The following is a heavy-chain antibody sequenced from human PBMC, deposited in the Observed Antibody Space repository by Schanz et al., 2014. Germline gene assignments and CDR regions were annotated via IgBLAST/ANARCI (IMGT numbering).Heavy chain of an antibody. Sequence: QVQLVQSGAEVKKPGASVKVSCKASGYTFVSYSMHWVRQAPGQGLEWMGIINPSGGGTSYALRFQGRVTMTRDTSTSTVYMELSSLRSEDTAVYYCAGAFDSSGYYFDYWGQGTLVTVSS. CDR1: GYTFVSYS. J-gene: IGHJ4*02. CDR2: INPSGGGT. CDR3: AGAFDSSGYYFDY. D-gene: IGHD3-22*01. V-gene: IGHV1-46*03.